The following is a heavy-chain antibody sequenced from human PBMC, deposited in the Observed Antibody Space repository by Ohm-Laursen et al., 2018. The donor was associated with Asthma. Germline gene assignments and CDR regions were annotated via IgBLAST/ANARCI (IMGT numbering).Heavy chain of an antibody. CDR2: MYDSGST. J-gene: IGHJ4*02. V-gene: IGHV4-30-2*01. D-gene: IGHD6-19*01. CDR1: GGSISSGGYA. CDR3: ARKGVAGSGTHFDY. Sequence: SQTLSLTWTVSGGSISSGGYAWSWLRQPPGKGLEWIAYMYDSGSTYYNPSLKSRVTISVDRSKNQFSLKLSSVTAADTAVYYCARKGVAGSGTHFDYWGQGTLVTVSS.